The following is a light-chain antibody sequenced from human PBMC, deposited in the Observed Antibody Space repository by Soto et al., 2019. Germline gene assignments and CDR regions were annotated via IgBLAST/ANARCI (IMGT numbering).Light chain of an antibody. CDR3: QQYGISRT. CDR2: GAS. J-gene: IGKJ4*01. Sequence: EIVLTQSPGTLSLSPGERVTLSCRASQSVSSSYLAWYQQKPGQAPRLLIYGASSRATGIPDRFSGSGSGTDFTLTISRLEPEDFAVYYCQQYGISRTFGGGTKVEIK. CDR1: QSVSSSY. V-gene: IGKV3-20*01.